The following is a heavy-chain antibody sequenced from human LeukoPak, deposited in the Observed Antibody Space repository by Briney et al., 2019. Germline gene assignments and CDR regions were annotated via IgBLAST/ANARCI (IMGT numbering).Heavy chain of an antibody. Sequence: GGSLRLSCTASGFSFGDYAMSWVRQAPGKGLEWVGVIRSKAYGGTTKYAASVNGRFTISRDASESIAHLQMNILKTEDTAVYYCTRVERYYYFYMDVWGKGTTVTVSS. V-gene: IGHV3-49*04. CDR3: TRVERYYYFYMDV. CDR2: IRSKAYGGTT. CDR1: GFSFGDYA. J-gene: IGHJ6*03.